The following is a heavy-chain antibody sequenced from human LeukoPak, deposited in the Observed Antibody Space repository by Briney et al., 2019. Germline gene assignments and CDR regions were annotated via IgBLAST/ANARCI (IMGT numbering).Heavy chain of an antibody. V-gene: IGHV3-23*01. CDR3: AKEVLSFDGAGTRNDY. J-gene: IGHJ4*02. CDR2: ISGSGGST. Sequence: GGSLRLSCAASGFTLSSYAMSWVRQAPGKGLEWVSAISGSGGSTYYADSVKGRFTISRDNSKNTLYLQMNSLRAEDTAVYYCAKEVLSFDGAGTRNDYWGQGTLVTVSS. CDR1: GFTLSSYA. D-gene: IGHD3-9*01.